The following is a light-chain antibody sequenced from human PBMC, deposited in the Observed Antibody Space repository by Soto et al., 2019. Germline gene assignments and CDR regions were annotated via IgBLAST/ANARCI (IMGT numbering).Light chain of an antibody. Sequence: QSVLTQPPSASGTPGQRVTISCSGSSSNIGSNPVNWYQQLPGTAPKLLIYRNNQRPSGVPDRFSGSKSGTSASLAISGLQFEDEADYYCAARDDTLNGAVFGGGTKLTVL. J-gene: IGLJ3*02. CDR2: RNN. V-gene: IGLV1-44*01. CDR3: AARDDTLNGAV. CDR1: SSNIGSNP.